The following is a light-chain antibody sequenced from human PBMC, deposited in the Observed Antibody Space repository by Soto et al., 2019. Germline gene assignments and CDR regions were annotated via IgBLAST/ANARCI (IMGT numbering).Light chain of an antibody. CDR3: QQYDTYWT. CDR1: ESIRTW. CDR2: DAS. J-gene: IGKJ1*01. Sequence: EIQMTQSPSTLSASIGERVTITCRASESIRTWLAWYQHKPGKAPKFLIYDASSLESGVPSRFSGSGSGTEFTLTISNLQPDDFATYYCQQYDTYWTFGQGTKVDIK. V-gene: IGKV1-5*01.